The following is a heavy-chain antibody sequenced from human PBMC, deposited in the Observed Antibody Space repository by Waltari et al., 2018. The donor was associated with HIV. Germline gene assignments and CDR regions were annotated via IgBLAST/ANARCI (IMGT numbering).Heavy chain of an antibody. CDR1: GFTFSSYA. CDR2: ISSNGGST. V-gene: IGHV3-64*01. D-gene: IGHD3-3*01. CDR3: ARALYDSWSGYNYFYRGMDV. J-gene: IGHJ6*02. Sequence: DVQLVESGGGLVQPGGSLRLSCAASGFTFSSYAMHWVRQAPGKGLEYVSVISSNGGSTNYANSVKGRFTISRDNSKNTLYLQMGSLRAEDMAVYYCARALYDSWSGYNYFYRGMDVWGQGP.